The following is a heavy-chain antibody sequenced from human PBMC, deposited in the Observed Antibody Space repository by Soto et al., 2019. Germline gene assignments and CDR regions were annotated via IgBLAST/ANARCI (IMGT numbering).Heavy chain of an antibody. CDR3: ARDVAIGRRPTGDWFAL. D-gene: IGHD6-6*01. CDR1: GYIFTTYG. V-gene: IGHV1-18*01. Sequence: QAQLVQSGGEVKQPGASVKVSCKASGYIFTTYGVSWVRQAPGQGLEGMGWSSGNNGNTRYAQKVQRRVTMTTDTTTSTAYMELRSLRSDDTAVYYCARDVAIGRRPTGDWFALCGRGTLVTVSS. CDR2: SSGNNGNT. J-gene: IGHJ5*02.